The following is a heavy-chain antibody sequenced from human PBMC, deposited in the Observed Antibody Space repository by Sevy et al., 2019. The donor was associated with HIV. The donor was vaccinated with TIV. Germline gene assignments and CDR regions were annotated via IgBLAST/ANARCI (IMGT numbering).Heavy chain of an antibody. CDR2: INHSGST. V-gene: IGHV4-34*01. CDR1: GGTFSGYY. D-gene: IGHD3-10*01. J-gene: IGHJ5*02. Sequence: SETLSLTCAVYGGTFSGYYWSWIRQPPGKGLEWIGEINHSGSTNYNPSLKSRVTISVDTSKNQFSLKLSSVTAADTAVYYCARGGNYYGSGSYYNALNWFDPWGQRTLVTVSS. CDR3: ARGGNYYGSGSYYNALNWFDP.